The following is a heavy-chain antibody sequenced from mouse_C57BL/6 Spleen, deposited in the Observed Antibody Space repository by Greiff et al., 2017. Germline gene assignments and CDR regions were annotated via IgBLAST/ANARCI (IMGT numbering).Heavy chain of an antibody. CDR2: ISYDGSN. D-gene: IGHD1-1*01. Sequence: EVQLQESGPGLVKPSQSLSLTCSVTGYSITSGYYWNWIRQFPGNKLEWMGYISYDGSNNYNPSLKNRSSITRDTSKNQFFLKLNPVTTEDTATYYCAREGASTTVSYFDYWGQGTTLTVSS. J-gene: IGHJ2*01. CDR3: AREGASTTVSYFDY. CDR1: GYSITSGYY. V-gene: IGHV3-6*01.